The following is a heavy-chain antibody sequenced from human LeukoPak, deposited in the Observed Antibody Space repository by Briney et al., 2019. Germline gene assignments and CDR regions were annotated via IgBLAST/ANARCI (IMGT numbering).Heavy chain of an antibody. D-gene: IGHD1-26*01. CDR1: GFTFSSYA. Sequence: PGRSLRLSCAASGFTFSSYAMHWVRQAPGKGLEWVAVISYDGSNKYYADSVKGRFTISRDNSKNTLYLQMNSLRAEDTAVYYCASGKIMGALDYWGQGTLVTVSS. CDR3: ASGKIMGALDY. V-gene: IGHV3-30*04. J-gene: IGHJ4*02. CDR2: ISYDGSNK.